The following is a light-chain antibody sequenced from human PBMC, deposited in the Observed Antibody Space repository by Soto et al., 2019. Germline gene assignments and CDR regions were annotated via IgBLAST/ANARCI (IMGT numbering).Light chain of an antibody. Sequence: DIVMTQSPLSLPVTPGEPASISCRSSQSLLHSNGYKYLDWYLQKAGQSPQLLIYLGSNRAAGVPDRFSGSGSGTDFTLKISRVEAEDVGVYYCMQALQTPYTFGQRTKLEIK. CDR3: MQALQTPYT. CDR2: LGS. J-gene: IGKJ2*01. V-gene: IGKV2-28*01. CDR1: QSLLHSNGYKY.